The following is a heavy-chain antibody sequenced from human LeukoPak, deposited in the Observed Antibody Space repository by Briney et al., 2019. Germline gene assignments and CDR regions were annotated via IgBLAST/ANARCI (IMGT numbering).Heavy chain of an antibody. CDR3: ATWGSIFGVTFFDF. CDR2: IKEDGSDK. CDR1: GFIFTNYW. V-gene: IGHV3-7*01. J-gene: IGHJ4*02. Sequence: GGSLRLSCAASGFIFTNYWMSWVRQAPGKGLEWVATIKEDGSDKHYVDSARGRFTISRDNAKNSLYLQMNALRADDTAVYYCATWGSIFGVTFFDFWGQGTLVTVSS. D-gene: IGHD3-3*01.